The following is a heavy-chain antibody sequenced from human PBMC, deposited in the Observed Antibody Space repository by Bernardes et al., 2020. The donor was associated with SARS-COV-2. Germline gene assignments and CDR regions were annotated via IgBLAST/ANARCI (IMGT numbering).Heavy chain of an antibody. CDR2: IYSSGNS. J-gene: IGHJ4*02. CDR3: ARGEDTALGY. V-gene: IGHV4-59*12. Sequence: SETLSLTCTVSGGSISSYYWTWIRQPPGKGLEWIGYIYSSGNSKYSPSLKSRVTISVDTSKNQFSLKLSSVTAADTAVYYCARGEDTALGYWGQGTLVIVSS. D-gene: IGHD2-21*02. CDR1: GGSISSYY.